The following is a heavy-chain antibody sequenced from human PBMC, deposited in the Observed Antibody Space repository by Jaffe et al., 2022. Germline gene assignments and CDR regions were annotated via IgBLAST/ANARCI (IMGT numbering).Heavy chain of an antibody. CDR2: ISSSSSTI. CDR1: GFTFSSYS. J-gene: IGHJ6*03. D-gene: IGHD4-17*01. Sequence: EVQLVESGGGLVQPGGSLRLSCAASGFTFSSYSMNWVRQAPGKGLEWVSYISSSSSTIYYADSVKGRFTISRDNAKNSLYLQMNSLRAEDTAVYYCARTILRSLNYYYYYMDVWGKGTTVTVSS. CDR3: ARTILRSLNYYYYYMDV. V-gene: IGHV3-48*01.